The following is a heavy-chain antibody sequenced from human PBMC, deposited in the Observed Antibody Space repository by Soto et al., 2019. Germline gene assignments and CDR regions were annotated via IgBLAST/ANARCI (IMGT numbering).Heavy chain of an antibody. D-gene: IGHD2-2*01. CDR1: GFTFSSYG. Sequence: QVQLVESGGGVVQPGRSLRLSCAASGFTFSSYGMHWVRQAPGKGLEWVAVISYDGGNKYYADSVKGRFSISRDSSKNTLYLQMNSLRVEDTAVYYCAKAVGYCSSASCRDYYYYYGMDVWGQGTTVTVSS. CDR3: AKAVGYCSSASCRDYYYYYGMDV. V-gene: IGHV3-30*18. J-gene: IGHJ6*02. CDR2: ISYDGGNK.